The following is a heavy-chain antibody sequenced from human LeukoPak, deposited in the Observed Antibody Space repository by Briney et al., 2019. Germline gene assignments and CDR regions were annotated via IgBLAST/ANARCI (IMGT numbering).Heavy chain of an antibody. Sequence: KFQGRVTITRDTSARTAYMELSSLRSEDTAVYYCASGIQLKGGYYFDYWGQGTLVTVSS. CDR3: ASGIQLKGGYYFDY. D-gene: IGHD5-18*01. J-gene: IGHJ4*02. V-gene: IGHV1-3*01.